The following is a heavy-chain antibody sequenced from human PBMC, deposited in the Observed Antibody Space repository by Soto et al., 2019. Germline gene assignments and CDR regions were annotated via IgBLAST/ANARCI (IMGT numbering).Heavy chain of an antibody. CDR2: IIPISGTT. CDR1: GATSNNYV. CDR3: ARGGPTTTFIGALITYGMDD. Sequence: SVKVSCKTSGATSNNYVIYWVRQAPGQGLEWMGGIIPISGTTKYAQKFQGRVTITADEYTSTAYMELSSLRSADTAVYYCARGGPTTTFIGALITYGMDDWGQGTTVTVSS. J-gene: IGHJ6*02. D-gene: IGHD3-3*01. V-gene: IGHV1-69*13.